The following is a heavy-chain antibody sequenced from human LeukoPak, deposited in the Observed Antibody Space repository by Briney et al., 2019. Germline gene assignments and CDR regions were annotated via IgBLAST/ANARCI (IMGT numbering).Heavy chain of an antibody. D-gene: IGHD3-10*01. Sequence: SETLSLTCTVSGGSISYYYWSWIRQPAGKGLEWIGRIYSSGSTTYNPSPKSRVTMSVDTAKNQFSLILRSVTAADTAVYYCARDRGDLGNFDYWGQGTLVTVSS. V-gene: IGHV4-4*07. CDR3: ARDRGDLGNFDY. CDR2: IYSSGST. CDR1: GGSISYYY. J-gene: IGHJ4*02.